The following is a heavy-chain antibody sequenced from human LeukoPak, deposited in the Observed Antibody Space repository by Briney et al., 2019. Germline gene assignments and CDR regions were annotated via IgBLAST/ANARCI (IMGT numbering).Heavy chain of an antibody. CDR3: ARTLRYFDWLPAGETDY. J-gene: IGHJ4*02. CDR1: GGSISSSNHY. CDR2: MSYSGST. V-gene: IGHV4-39*01. D-gene: IGHD3-9*01. Sequence: PSETLSLTCTVSGGSISSSNHYWGWIRQPPGKGLEWIGSMSYSGSTFYNPSLKSRVTISADTSKNQFSLRLSSVTAADTAVYYCARTLRYFDWLPAGETDYWGQGTLVTVSS.